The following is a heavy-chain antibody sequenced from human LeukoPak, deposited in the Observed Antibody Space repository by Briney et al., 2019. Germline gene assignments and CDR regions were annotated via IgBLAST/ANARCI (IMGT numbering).Heavy chain of an antibody. J-gene: IGHJ4*02. CDR3: ARTGGGSGDYRPPLCDY. Sequence: PSETLSLTCTVSGGSISSSSYYWGWIRQPPGKGLEWIGNTNYSGRTYYNPSLKSRVTISVDTSKNQFSLKLSSVTAADTAVYYCARTGGGSGDYRPPLCDYWGQGTLVTASS. V-gene: IGHV4-39*01. CDR1: GGSISSSSYY. CDR2: TNYSGRT. D-gene: IGHD4-17*01.